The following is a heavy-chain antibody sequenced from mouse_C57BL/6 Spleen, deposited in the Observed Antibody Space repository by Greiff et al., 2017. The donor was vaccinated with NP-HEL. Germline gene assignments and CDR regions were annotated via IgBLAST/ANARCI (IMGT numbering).Heavy chain of an antibody. D-gene: IGHD1-1*01. CDR3: TRDHYGSSPRAMDY. CDR2: ISSGGDYI. V-gene: IGHV5-9-1*02. CDR1: GFTFSSYA. Sequence: EVNVVESGEGLVKPGGSLKLSCAASGFTFSSYAMSWVRQTPEKRLEWVAYISSGGDYIYYADTVKGRFTIPRDNARNTLYLQMSSLKSEDTAMYYCTRDHYGSSPRAMDYWGQGTSVTVSS. J-gene: IGHJ4*01.